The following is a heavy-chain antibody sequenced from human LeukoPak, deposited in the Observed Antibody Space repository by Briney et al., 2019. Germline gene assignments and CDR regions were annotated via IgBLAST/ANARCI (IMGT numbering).Heavy chain of an antibody. J-gene: IGHJ3*02. D-gene: IGHD1-26*01. CDR1: GFTFSSYS. Sequence: GGSLRLSCAASGFTFSSYSMNWVRQAPGKGLEWVSSISSSSSYIYYADSVKGRFTISRDNAKNSLYLQMNSLRAEDTAVYYCARKAQTGSHSGPFDIWGQGTLVTVSS. CDR2: ISSSSSYI. V-gene: IGHV3-21*01. CDR3: ARKAQTGSHSGPFDI.